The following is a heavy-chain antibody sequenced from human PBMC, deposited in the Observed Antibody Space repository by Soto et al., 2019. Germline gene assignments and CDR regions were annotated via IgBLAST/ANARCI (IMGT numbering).Heavy chain of an antibody. V-gene: IGHV1-24*01. CDR1: GYTLTKLS. CDR3: ATEVFTGTTPTFDY. Sequence: ASVKVSCKVSGYTLTKLSMHWVRQAPGKGLEWMGGFDPEDGETIYAQRFKGRVTMTEDTSTDTAYMELSSLRSEDTAMYYCATEVFTGTTPTFDYWGQGTLVTVS. CDR2: FDPEDGET. D-gene: IGHD1-1*01. J-gene: IGHJ4*02.